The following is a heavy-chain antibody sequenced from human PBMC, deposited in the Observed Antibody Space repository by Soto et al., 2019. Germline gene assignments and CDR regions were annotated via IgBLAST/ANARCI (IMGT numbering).Heavy chain of an antibody. Sequence: ASVKVSCKASGGTFSSYAISWVRQAPGQGLEWMGGIIPIFGTANYAQKFQGRVTITADESTSTAYMELSSLRSEDTAVYYCARKGYCSGGSCYAGTSKGYTYYYGMDVWGQGTTVTVSS. CDR3: ARKGYCSGGSCYAGTSKGYTYYYGMDV. D-gene: IGHD2-15*01. J-gene: IGHJ6*02. CDR1: GGTFSSYA. V-gene: IGHV1-69*13. CDR2: IIPIFGTA.